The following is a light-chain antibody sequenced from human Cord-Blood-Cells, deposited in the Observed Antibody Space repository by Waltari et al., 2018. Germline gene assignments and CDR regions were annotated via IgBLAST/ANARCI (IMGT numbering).Light chain of an antibody. V-gene: IGKV3-11*01. CDR2: DAS. Sequence: EIVLPQPPATLPLSPGERATLPCRASQSVSSYLAWYQQKPGQAPRLLIYDASNRATGIPARFSGSGSGTDFTLTISSLEPEDFAVYYYQQRSNWPPFTFGPGTKVDIK. CDR1: QSVSSY. CDR3: QQRSNWPPFT. J-gene: IGKJ3*01.